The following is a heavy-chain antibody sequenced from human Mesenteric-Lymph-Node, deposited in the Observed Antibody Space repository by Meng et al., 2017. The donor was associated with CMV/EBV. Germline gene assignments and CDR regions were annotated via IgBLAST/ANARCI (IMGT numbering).Heavy chain of an antibody. D-gene: IGHD3-10*01. J-gene: IGHJ6*02. CDR1: GYTFITLD. CDR2: ISGYNGNT. CDR3: ARDYHYGSGTQAFFSMDV. Sequence: ASVKVSCKTSGYTFITLDFSWVRQATGQGLEWVGWISGYNGNTNSAQKLQGRVTMTTDTSTSTAYMELRSLTSDDTAVYYCARDYHYGSGTQAFFSMDVWGQGTTVTVSS. V-gene: IGHV1-18*01.